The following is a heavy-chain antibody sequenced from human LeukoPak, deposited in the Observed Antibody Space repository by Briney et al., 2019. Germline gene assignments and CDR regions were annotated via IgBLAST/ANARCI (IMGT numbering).Heavy chain of an antibody. CDR3: ARRVEVLPFSWYYYYMDV. D-gene: IGHD3-22*01. CDR1: GYTFTSYD. Sequence: ASVKVSCKASGYTFTSYDINWVRQVTGQGLEWMGWMNPNSGNTGYAQKFQGRVTMTRNTSISTAYMELSSLRSEDTAVYYCARRVEVLPFSWYYYYMDVWGKGTTVTVSS. J-gene: IGHJ6*03. V-gene: IGHV1-8*01. CDR2: MNPNSGNT.